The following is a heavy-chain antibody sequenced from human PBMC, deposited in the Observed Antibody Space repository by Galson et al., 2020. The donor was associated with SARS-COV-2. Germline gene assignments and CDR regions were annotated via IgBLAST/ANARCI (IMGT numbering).Heavy chain of an antibody. J-gene: IGHJ4*02. D-gene: IGHD3-10*01. Sequence: GGSLRLSCTASGVTFDDYTMHWVRQAPGKGLEWVSLLSWDGRSTYYADSVKGRFTISRDNTKNSLYLQMNSLTTEDTALYYCALIWFGDLIIDYWGQGTLVTVSS. CDR2: LSWDGRST. CDR3: ALIWFGDLIIDY. CDR1: GVTFDDYT. V-gene: IGHV3-43*01.